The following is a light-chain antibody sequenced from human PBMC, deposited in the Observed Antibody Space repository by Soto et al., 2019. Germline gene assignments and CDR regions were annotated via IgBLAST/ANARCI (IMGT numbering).Light chain of an antibody. Sequence: EILLTQSPGTLSLSPGETATLSCRASQSVRYNYLAWYQQRPGQPPRLLIHAAASRASGIPDRFSGSVSGTDFTLTIRRLEPEDFAVYFCQQYGTSPVNFGGGTKVAI. V-gene: IGKV3-20*01. CDR3: QQYGTSPVN. J-gene: IGKJ4*01. CDR1: QSVRYNY. CDR2: AAA.